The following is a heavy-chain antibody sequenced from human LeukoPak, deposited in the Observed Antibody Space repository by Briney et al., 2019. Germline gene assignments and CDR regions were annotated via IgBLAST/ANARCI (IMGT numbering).Heavy chain of an antibody. CDR2: IYYSGST. V-gene: IGHV4-59*01. CDR3: ARATTYYFDY. D-gene: IGHD1-14*01. J-gene: IGHJ4*02. Sequence: SETLSLTCTVSGGSISSYYWSWIRQPPGKRLEWSGYIYYSGSTNYNPSLKSRVTISVDTSKNQFSLKLSSVTAADTAVYYCARATTYYFDYWGQGTLVTVSS. CDR1: GGSISSYY.